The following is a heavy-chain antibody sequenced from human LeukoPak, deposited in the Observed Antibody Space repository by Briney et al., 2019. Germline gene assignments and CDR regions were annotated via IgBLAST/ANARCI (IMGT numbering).Heavy chain of an antibody. D-gene: IGHD3-10*02. CDR1: GGSISSYY. J-gene: IGHJ5*01. CDR3: ASFKCSGRRFGP. Sequence: SETLSLTCTVSGGSISSYYWSWIRQPPGKGLEWIGYIYYSGSTNYNPSLKSRVTISVDTSKNQFSLKLSSVTAADTAVYYCASFKCSGRRFGPWGQGTPVTGFS. V-gene: IGHV4-59*01. CDR2: IYYSGST.